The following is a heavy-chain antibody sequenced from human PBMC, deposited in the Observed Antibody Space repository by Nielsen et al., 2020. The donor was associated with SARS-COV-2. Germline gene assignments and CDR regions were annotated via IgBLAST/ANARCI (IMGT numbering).Heavy chain of an antibody. CDR2: IYYSGST. D-gene: IGHD3-3*01. V-gene: IGHV4-59*13. Sequence: SETLSLTCTVSGGSISSYYWSWIRQPPGKGLEWIGYIYYSGSTNYNPSLKSRVTISVDTSKNQFSLKLSSVTAADTAVYYCARGQTYYDFWSGQMAYYGMDVWGQGTTVTVSS. CDR3: ARGQTYYDFWSGQMAYYGMDV. J-gene: IGHJ6*02. CDR1: GGSISSYY.